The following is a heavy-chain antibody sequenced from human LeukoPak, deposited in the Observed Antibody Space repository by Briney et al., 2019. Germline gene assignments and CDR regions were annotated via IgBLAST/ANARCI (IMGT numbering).Heavy chain of an antibody. CDR3: ASGTVGNYALDY. Sequence: GGSLTLSCAASGLTFSRYNMNWVREAPGKGLEWVSSIGTSSNNIYYTDSVKGRFTISRDNAKNSLYLQVDSLRVEDTAVYFCASGTVGNYALDYWGQGTLVTVSS. V-gene: IGHV3-21*01. CDR2: IGTSSNNI. D-gene: IGHD1-7*01. J-gene: IGHJ4*02. CDR1: GLTFSRYN.